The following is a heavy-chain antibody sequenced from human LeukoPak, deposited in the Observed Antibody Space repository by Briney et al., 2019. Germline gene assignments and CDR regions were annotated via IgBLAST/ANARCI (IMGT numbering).Heavy chain of an antibody. CDR3: ARSSLLGYVHY. Sequence: PSETLSLTCTVSGGSISSHYWSWIRQSPGKGLEWIGYIYYSGSTNYNPSLKSRVTISVDTSKNQFSLKLSSVTAADTAVYYCARSSLLGYVHYWGQGTLVTVSS. CDR1: GGSISSHY. CDR2: IYYSGST. J-gene: IGHJ4*02. V-gene: IGHV4-59*11. D-gene: IGHD3-9*01.